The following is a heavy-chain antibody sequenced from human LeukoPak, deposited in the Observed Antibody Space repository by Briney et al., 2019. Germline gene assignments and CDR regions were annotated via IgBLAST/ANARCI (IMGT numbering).Heavy chain of an antibody. CDR2: ISSSSTYI. J-gene: IGHJ6*02. V-gene: IGHV3-21*01. CDR3: ARATTTFYYYYYGLDV. D-gene: IGHD2/OR15-2a*01. Sequence: PGGSLRLSCAASGFTFSSYSMSWVRQAPGKGLEWVSSISSSSTYISYADSVKGRFTISRDNAKNSLYLQMNSLRAGDTAVYYCARATTTFYYYYYGLDVWGQGTTVTVSS. CDR1: GFTFSSYS.